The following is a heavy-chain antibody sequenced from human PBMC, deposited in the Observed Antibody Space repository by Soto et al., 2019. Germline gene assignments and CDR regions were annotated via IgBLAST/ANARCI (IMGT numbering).Heavy chain of an antibody. Sequence: QVQLVQSGAEVKKPGSSVKVSCKASGGTFSSYAISWVRQAPGQGLEWMGGIIPIFGTANYAQKFQGRVTITADESTSTAYMELSSLRSEDTAVYYCARDLLPPSTYYYDSSGYYDYWGQGTLVTVSS. CDR1: GGTFSSYA. CDR2: IIPIFGTA. D-gene: IGHD3-22*01. CDR3: ARDLLPPSTYYYDSSGYYDY. V-gene: IGHV1-69*12. J-gene: IGHJ4*02.